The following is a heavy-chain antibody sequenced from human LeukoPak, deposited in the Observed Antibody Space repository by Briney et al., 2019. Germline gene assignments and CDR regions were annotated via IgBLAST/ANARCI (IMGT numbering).Heavy chain of an antibody. Sequence: SVKVSCKASGGTFSSYAISWVRQAPGQGLEWMGRIIPIFGTANYAQKFQGRVTITTDESTSTAYMELSSLRSEDTAVYYCPRDPLSDPPGDYWGQGTLVTVSS. J-gene: IGHJ4*02. CDR2: IIPIFGTA. CDR3: PRDPLSDPPGDY. CDR1: GGTFSSYA. V-gene: IGHV1-69*05.